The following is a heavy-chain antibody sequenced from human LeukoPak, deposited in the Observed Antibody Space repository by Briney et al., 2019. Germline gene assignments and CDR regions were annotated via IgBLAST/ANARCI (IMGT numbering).Heavy chain of an antibody. CDR2: IASETYGGTA. V-gene: IGHV3-49*04. CDR1: GFTFGDYA. CDR3: TRDQTPYY. Sequence: GGSLRLSCTASGFTFGDYAMTWVRQAPGKGLGWVGFIASETYGGTAEYAASVKGRFTISRDDSKSIAYLQMNSLKTEDTAVYYCTRDQTPYYWGQGTLVTVSS. J-gene: IGHJ4*02.